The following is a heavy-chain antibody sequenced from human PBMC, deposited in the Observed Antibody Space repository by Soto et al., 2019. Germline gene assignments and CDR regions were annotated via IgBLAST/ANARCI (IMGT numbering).Heavy chain of an antibody. D-gene: IGHD3-22*01. CDR3: ARGPTDYYDNSANYFLDY. Sequence: QVQLVQSGAEVKKPGASVKVSCKASGYTFITYGVSWVRQAPGQGLDWLGWISTYNGNTRYAERLQGRVNMTTDTTTNTAYMELRNLRSDDTAGYYCARGPTDYYDNSANYFLDYWGQGTLVTVSS. J-gene: IGHJ4*02. CDR1: GYTFITYG. CDR2: ISTYNGNT. V-gene: IGHV1-18*01.